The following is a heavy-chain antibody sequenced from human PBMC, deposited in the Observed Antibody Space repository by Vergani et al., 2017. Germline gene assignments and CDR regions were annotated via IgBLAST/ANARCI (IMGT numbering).Heavy chain of an antibody. J-gene: IGHJ3*02. CDR2: IYYSGST. CDR1: GGSISSGGYY. V-gene: IGHV4-31*03. CDR3: ARTYYYDSSGYYGGGAFDI. D-gene: IGHD3-22*01. Sequence: QVQLQESGPGLVKPSQTLSLTCTVSGGSISSGGYYWSWIRQHPGKGLEWIGYIYYSGSTYYNPSLKSRVTISVDTSKNQFSLKLSSVTAADTAVYYCARTYYYDSSGYYGGGAFDIWGQGTMVTVSS.